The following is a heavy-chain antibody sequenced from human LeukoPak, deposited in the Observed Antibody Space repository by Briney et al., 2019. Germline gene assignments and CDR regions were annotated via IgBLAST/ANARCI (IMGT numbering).Heavy chain of an antibody. J-gene: IGHJ4*02. CDR2: ISGSGGST. Sequence: GGSLRLSCAASGFTFSSYGMSWVRQAPGKGLEWVSAISGSGGSTYYADSVKGRFTISRDNSKDTLYLQMNSLRVDDTAVYYCAGQWLRLGPIDYWGQGTLVSVSS. V-gene: IGHV3-23*01. CDR1: GFTFSSYG. CDR3: AGQWLRLGPIDY. D-gene: IGHD5-12*01.